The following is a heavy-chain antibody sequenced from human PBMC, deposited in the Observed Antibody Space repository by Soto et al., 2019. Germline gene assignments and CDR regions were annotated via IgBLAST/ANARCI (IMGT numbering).Heavy chain of an antibody. J-gene: IGHJ4*02. CDR2: IYYSGST. D-gene: IGHD6-13*01. Sequence: QVQLQESGPGLVKPSQTLSLTCTVSGGSISSGGYYWSWIRQHPGKGLEWIGYIYYSGSTYYNPALKSRVTISVDASKNQFSLKLSSVTAADTAVYYCARGGIAAAAPPDYWGQGTLVTVSS. CDR3: ARGGIAAAAPPDY. CDR1: GGSISSGGYY. V-gene: IGHV4-31*03.